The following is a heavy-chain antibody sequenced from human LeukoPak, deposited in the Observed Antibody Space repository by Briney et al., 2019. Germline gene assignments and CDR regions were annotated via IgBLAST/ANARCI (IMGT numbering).Heavy chain of an antibody. CDR1: GGSISSYY. CDR3: ARDGGASQSDY. Sequence: SETLSLTCTVSGGSISSYYWSWIRQPPGKGLEWIGYIYYSGSTNYNPSLKSRVTISVETSKNQFSLKLSSVTAADTAVYYCARDGGASQSDYWGQGTLVTVSS. J-gene: IGHJ4*02. CDR2: IYYSGST. D-gene: IGHD3-3*01. V-gene: IGHV4-59*12.